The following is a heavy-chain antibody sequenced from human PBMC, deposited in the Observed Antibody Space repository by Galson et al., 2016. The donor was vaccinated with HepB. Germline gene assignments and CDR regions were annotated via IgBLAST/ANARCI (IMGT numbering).Heavy chain of an antibody. Sequence: QSGAEVKKPGESLKISCKGSGYSFTNYWISWVRQMPGKGLEWMGRIDPSDSYTNYSPSFPGHVTLSADKSISTAYLQWSSLKASDTAMYYCARLGVLRHRAVVMTADDYWGQGTLVTVSS. CDR3: ARLGVLRHRAVVMTADDY. CDR2: IDPSDSYT. V-gene: IGHV5-10-1*01. D-gene: IGHD2-21*02. CDR1: GYSFTNYW. J-gene: IGHJ4*02.